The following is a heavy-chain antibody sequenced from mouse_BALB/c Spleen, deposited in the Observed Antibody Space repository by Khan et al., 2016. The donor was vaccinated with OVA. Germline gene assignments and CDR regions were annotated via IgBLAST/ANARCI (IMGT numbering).Heavy chain of an antibody. D-gene: IGHD2-4*01. J-gene: IGHJ3*01. CDR1: GYTFTSYW. CDR2: INPSNGRT. Sequence: QVQLQQPGAELVKPGASVKLSCKASGYTFTSYWMLWVRQRPGHGLEWIGEINPSNGRTNYNEKFQSKATLTVDKSSSTSYMQLSSLTSEDSAVYYCARSTMITTEVAYWGQGTLVTVSA. CDR3: ARSTMITTEVAY. V-gene: IGHV1S81*02.